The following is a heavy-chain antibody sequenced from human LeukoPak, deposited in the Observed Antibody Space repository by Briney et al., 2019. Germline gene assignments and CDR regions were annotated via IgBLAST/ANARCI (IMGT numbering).Heavy chain of an antibody. CDR1: GGSISSGDYY. CDR2: IYYSGRT. V-gene: IGHV4-30-4*01. Sequence: SSQTLSLTCTVSGGSISSGDYYWRWIRQPPGKGLEWIGYIYYSGRTYYNPSLKSRVTTSVDTSKNPFSLKLSSVTAADTAVYYCARLGVAAAGAYYFDYWGQGTLVTVSS. D-gene: IGHD6-13*01. J-gene: IGHJ4*02. CDR3: ARLGVAAAGAYYFDY.